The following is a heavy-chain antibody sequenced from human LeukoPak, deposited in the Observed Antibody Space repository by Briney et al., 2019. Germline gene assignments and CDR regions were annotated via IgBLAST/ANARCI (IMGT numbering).Heavy chain of an antibody. CDR3: ARAYSGSYSPDY. CDR1: GGSFSGYH. Sequence: NPSETLSLTCAVYGGSFSGYHWSWIRQPPGKGLEWMGEINHSGSTNYNPSLKSRVTISVDTSKNQFSLKLSSVTAADTAVYYCARAYSGSYSPDYWGQGTLVTVSS. J-gene: IGHJ4*02. D-gene: IGHD1-26*01. CDR2: INHSGST. V-gene: IGHV4-34*01.